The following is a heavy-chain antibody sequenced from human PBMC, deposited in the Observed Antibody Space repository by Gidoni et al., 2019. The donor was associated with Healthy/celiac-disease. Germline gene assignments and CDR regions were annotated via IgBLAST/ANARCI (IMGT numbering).Heavy chain of an antibody. CDR2: INHSGST. Sequence: QVQLQQWGAGLLQPSETLSLTCAVYGGSFSGYYWSWIRQPPGKGLEWIGEINHSGSTNYNPSLKSRVTISVDTSKNQFSLKLSSVTAADTAVYYCARGEDILTGYPRYWGQGTLVTVSS. D-gene: IGHD3-9*01. CDR1: GGSFSGYY. V-gene: IGHV4-34*01. CDR3: ARGEDILTGYPRY. J-gene: IGHJ4*02.